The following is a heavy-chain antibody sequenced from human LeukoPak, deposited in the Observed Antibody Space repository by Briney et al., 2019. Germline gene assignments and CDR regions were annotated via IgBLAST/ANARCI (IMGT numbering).Heavy chain of an antibody. J-gene: IGHJ4*02. D-gene: IGHD6-25*01. CDR2: IFYTGST. CDR1: GGSVNSDNYY. Sequence: SETLSLTCTVSGGSVNSDNYYWSWIRQPPGRGLEWIGYIFYTGSTNYNPSLKSRVTISVDTSKNQFSLKVSSVTAADPAVYYCARDVGFDWGQGTLVTVSS. V-gene: IGHV4-61*01. CDR3: ARDVGFD.